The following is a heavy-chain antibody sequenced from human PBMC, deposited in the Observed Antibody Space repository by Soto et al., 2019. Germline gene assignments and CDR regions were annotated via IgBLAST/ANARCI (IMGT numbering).Heavy chain of an antibody. J-gene: IGHJ6*02. CDR2: VRGSGDNT. V-gene: IGHV3-23*01. Sequence: GGSLRLSCAASGFTFSSYVMNWVRQAPGKGLEWVSGVRGSGDNTYYADSVKGRFTISRDNSRNTLYLQMNSLRAEDTAVYYCARGPRAPPPHDYGMDVWGQGTTVTVS. CDR1: GFTFSSYV. CDR3: ARGPRAPPPHDYGMDV.